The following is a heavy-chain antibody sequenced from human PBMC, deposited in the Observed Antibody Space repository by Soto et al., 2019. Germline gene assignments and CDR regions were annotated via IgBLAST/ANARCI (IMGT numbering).Heavy chain of an antibody. CDR2: IWYDGSNK. CDR1: GFTFSSYG. V-gene: IGHV3-33*01. Sequence: QVQLVESGGGVVQPGRSLRLSCAASGFTFSSYGMHWVRQAPGKGLEWVAVIWYDGSNKYYADSVKGRFTISRDNSKNTLYLQMNSLRAEDTAVYYCAREGGGYDPPGNWFDPWGQGTLVTVAS. CDR3: AREGGGYDPPGNWFDP. D-gene: IGHD5-12*01. J-gene: IGHJ5*02.